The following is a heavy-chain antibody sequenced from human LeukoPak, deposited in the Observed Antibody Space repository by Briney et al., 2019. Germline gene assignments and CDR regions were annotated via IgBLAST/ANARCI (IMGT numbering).Heavy chain of an antibody. CDR1: GGSISSSSYY. D-gene: IGHD3-22*01. J-gene: IGHJ6*02. CDR3: ARGKMYYFDSNAYSWDYYHPMDV. V-gene: IGHV4-39*07. CDR2: IYYSGST. Sequence: TSETLSLTCTVSGGSISSSSYYWGWIRQPPGKGLEWIGSIYYSGSTYYNPSLKSRVTISEDTSKNQFSLKVNSVTAADTAVYYCARGKMYYFDSNAYSWDYYHPMDVWGQGTTVTVSS.